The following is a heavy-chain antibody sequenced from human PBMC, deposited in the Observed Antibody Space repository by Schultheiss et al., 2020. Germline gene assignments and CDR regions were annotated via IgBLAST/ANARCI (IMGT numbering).Heavy chain of an antibody. Sequence: GGSLRLSCGASGFTFSSYSMNWVRQAPGKGLEWVSSISSSSSYIYYADSVKGRFTISRDNAKNSLYLQMNSLRAEDTAVYYCARDQPMVRGVSMDVWGQGTTVTVSS. CDR2: ISSSSSYI. D-gene: IGHD3-10*01. V-gene: IGHV3-21*01. CDR3: ARDQPMVRGVSMDV. J-gene: IGHJ6*02. CDR1: GFTFSSYS.